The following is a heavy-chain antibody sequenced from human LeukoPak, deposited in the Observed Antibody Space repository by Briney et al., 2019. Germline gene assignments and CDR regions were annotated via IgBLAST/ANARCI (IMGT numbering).Heavy chain of an antibody. CDR1: GGSLSGYY. D-gene: IGHD2-15*01. Sequence: SETLSLTCAVYGGSLSGYYWSWIRQPPGKGLEWIGEINHSGSTNYNPSLKSRVTISVDTSRNQFSLKLSSVTAADTAVYYCAGRRVAATNYWGQGTLVTVSS. CDR2: INHSGST. J-gene: IGHJ4*02. CDR3: AGRRVAATNY. V-gene: IGHV4-34*01.